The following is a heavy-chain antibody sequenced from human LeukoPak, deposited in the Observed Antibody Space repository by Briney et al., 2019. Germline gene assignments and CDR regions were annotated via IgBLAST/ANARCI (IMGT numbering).Heavy chain of an antibody. Sequence: SETLSLTCAVYGGSFSGYYWSWIRQPPGKGLEWIGYIYYSGSTNYNPSLKSRVTISVDTSKNQFSLKLSSVTAADTAVYYRARKSASSGYYQFDYWGQGTLVTVSS. CDR2: IYYSGST. D-gene: IGHD3-22*01. J-gene: IGHJ4*02. V-gene: IGHV4-59*01. CDR3: ARKSASSGYYQFDY. CDR1: GGSFSGYY.